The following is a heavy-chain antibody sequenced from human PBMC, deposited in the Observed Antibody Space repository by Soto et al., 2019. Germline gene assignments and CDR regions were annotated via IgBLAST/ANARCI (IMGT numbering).Heavy chain of an antibody. J-gene: IGHJ4*02. CDR2: INHSGST. D-gene: IGHD2-8*02. CDR3: ARDKITGLFDY. Sequence: SETLSLTCIVSGVSLSSSSYYWAWIRQPPGKGLEWIGTINHSGSTNYNPSLKSRVTISVDTSKNQFSLKLTSVTAADTAVYYCARDKITGLFDYWGQGTLVTVSS. CDR1: GVSLSSSSYY. V-gene: IGHV4-39*07.